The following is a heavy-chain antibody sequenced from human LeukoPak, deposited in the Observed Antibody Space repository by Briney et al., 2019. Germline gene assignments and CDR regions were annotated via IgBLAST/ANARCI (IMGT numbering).Heavy chain of an antibody. V-gene: IGHV4-59*01. D-gene: IGHD3-22*01. CDR3: ARDKAPGWLLVDY. Sequence: SETLSLTCTVSGGSISSYYGSWIRQPPGKGLEWIGYIYYSGGTNYNPSLKSRVTISIDTSKNQFSLKLSSVTAADTAVYYCARDKAPGWLLVDYWGQGTLVTVSS. J-gene: IGHJ4*02. CDR2: IYYSGGT. CDR1: GGSISSYY.